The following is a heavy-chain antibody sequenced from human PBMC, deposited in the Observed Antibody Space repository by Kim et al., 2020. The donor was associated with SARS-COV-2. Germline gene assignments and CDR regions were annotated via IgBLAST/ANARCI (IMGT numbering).Heavy chain of an antibody. Sequence: GGSLRLSCAASGFTFSSYSMNWVRQAPGKGLEWVSSISSSSSYIYYADSVKGRFTISRDNAKNSLYLQMNSLRAEDTAVYYCARDGGITMVRGVIKPLRYWGQGTLVTVSS. CDR3: ARDGGITMVRGVIKPLRY. CDR1: GFTFSSYS. V-gene: IGHV3-21*01. J-gene: IGHJ4*02. D-gene: IGHD3-10*01. CDR2: ISSSSSYI.